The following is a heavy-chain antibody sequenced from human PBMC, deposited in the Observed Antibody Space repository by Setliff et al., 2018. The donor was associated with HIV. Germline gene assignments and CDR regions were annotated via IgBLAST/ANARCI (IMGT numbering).Heavy chain of an antibody. V-gene: IGHV3-73*01. CDR1: GFTFSDSA. J-gene: IGHJ1*01. Sequence: PGGSLRLSCVTSGFTFSDSAMHWVRQASGKGLEWVGRIGDKSYSYATAYAESVKGRFTISRDESRKTAYLQMSSLTSEDTAVYYCARVGNSNGLIQYFQNWGQGTLVTVSS. CDR2: IGDKSYSYAT. CDR3: ARVGNSNGLIQYFQN. D-gene: IGHD6-19*01.